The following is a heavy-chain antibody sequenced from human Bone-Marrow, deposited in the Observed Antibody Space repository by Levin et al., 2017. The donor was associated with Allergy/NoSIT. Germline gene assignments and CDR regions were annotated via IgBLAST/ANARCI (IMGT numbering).Heavy chain of an antibody. V-gene: IGHV1-2*02. D-gene: IGHD2-2*01. Sequence: AASVKVSCKASGYTFTGYYMHWVRQAPGQGLEWMGWINPNSGGTNYAQKFQGRVTMTRDTSISTAYMELSRLRSDDTAVYYCASSRTTHPVVVPAAWINWFDPWGQGTLVTVSS. J-gene: IGHJ5*02. CDR3: ASSRTTHPVVVPAAWINWFDP. CDR2: INPNSGGT. CDR1: GYTFTGYY.